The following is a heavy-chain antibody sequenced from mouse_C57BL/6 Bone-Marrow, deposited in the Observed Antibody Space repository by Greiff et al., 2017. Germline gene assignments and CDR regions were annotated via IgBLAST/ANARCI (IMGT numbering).Heavy chain of an antibody. D-gene: IGHD2-2*01. J-gene: IGHJ4*01. CDR3: ASGIYYGYDGVDLYAMDY. Sequence: QVQLQQSGAELARPGASVKLSCKASGYTFTSYGISWVKQRTGQGLEWIGEIYPRSGNTYYNEKFKGKATLTADKPSSTAYMELRSLPSEDSAVYFCASGIYYGYDGVDLYAMDYWGQGTSVTVSS. CDR1: GYTFTSYG. CDR2: IYPRSGNT. V-gene: IGHV1-81*01.